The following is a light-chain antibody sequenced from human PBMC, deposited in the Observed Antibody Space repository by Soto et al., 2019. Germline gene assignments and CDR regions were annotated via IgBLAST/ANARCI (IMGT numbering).Light chain of an antibody. V-gene: IGLV2-8*01. J-gene: IGLJ2*01. CDR3: NSFAGSNNVL. Sequence: QSVLTQPPSVSGSPGQSVTISCTGTSSDVGGYNYVSWYQQHPGKAPKLMIYEVTKRPSGVPDRFSGSKSGNTASLTVSGLQAEDETDYYCNSFAGSNNVLFGGGTKVTVL. CDR2: EVT. CDR1: SSDVGGYNY.